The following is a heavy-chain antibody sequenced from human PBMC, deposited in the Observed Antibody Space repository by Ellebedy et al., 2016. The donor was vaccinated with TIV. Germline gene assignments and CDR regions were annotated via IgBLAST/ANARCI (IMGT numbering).Heavy chain of an antibody. D-gene: IGHD4-17*01. CDR3: AKEATVRKSSYFDY. CDR1: GFIISGDW. J-gene: IGHJ4*02. V-gene: IGHV3-30*18. CDR2: IAHAGSRE. Sequence: GESLKISCAASGFIISGDWLSCVRQAPGKGLEWVAVIAHAGSREYYADSVKGRFSITKDNSKNTMSLQMDSLRGEDTAVYYCAKEATVRKSSYFDYWGQGNLVTVSS.